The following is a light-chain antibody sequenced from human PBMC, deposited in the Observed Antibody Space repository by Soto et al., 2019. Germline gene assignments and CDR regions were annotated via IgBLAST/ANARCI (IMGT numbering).Light chain of an antibody. CDR3: QQVKTYPRT. CDR2: EES. CDR1: QAVPNN. J-gene: IGKJ4*01. V-gene: IGKV1-9*01. Sequence: DIHLTQSPSFLSASVGDRVTITCRPSQAVPNNMAWYQQKPGKPPKLLIYEESTLHSGVPSSFSGRKSGTQYTLTIDSLQPEDFATYYCQQVKTYPRTFGGGTKFEIK.